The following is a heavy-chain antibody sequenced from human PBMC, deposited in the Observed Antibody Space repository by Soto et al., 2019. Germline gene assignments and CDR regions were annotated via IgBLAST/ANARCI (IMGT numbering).Heavy chain of an antibody. Sequence: PGGSLRLSCAASGFTFSVYAMSWVRQAPGKGLEWVSGFSDSGGSPYYADSVKGRFTISRDNSKNTLYLQMDSLRAEDTAVYYCAKAMATIKGPSVYWGQGTLVTVST. CDR3: AKAMATIKGPSVY. CDR2: FSDSGGSP. D-gene: IGHD5-12*01. V-gene: IGHV3-23*01. J-gene: IGHJ4*02. CDR1: GFTFSVYA.